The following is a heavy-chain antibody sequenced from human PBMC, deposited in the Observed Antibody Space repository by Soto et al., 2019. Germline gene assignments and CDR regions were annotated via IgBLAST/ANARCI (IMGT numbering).Heavy chain of an antibody. CDR1: GYTFTSYA. D-gene: IGHD5-12*01. V-gene: IGHV1-3*01. J-gene: IGHJ4*02. CDR3: ARVGGYSGYDYGGLDY. CDR2: INAGNGNT. Sequence: QVQLVQSGAEVKKPGASVKVSCKASGYTFTSYAMHWVRQAPGQRLEWMGWINAGNGNTKYSQKFQGRVTITRDTSARTAYMELSSLRSEDTAVYYCARVGGYSGYDYGGLDYWGQGTLVTVSS.